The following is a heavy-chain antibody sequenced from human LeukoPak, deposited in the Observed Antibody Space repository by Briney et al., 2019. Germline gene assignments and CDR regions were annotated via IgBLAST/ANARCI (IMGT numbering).Heavy chain of an antibody. D-gene: IGHD6-13*01. CDR2: ISGSGGST. CDR3: AKGGSSSWYSGYAY. J-gene: IGHJ4*02. CDR1: GFTFSSYA. V-gene: IGHV3-23*01. Sequence: PGGSLRLSCAASGFTFSSYAMSWVRQAPGKVLEWVSAISGSGGSTYYADSVKGRFTISRDNSKNTLYLQMNSLRAEDTAVYYCAKGGSSSWYSGYAYWGQGTLVTVSS.